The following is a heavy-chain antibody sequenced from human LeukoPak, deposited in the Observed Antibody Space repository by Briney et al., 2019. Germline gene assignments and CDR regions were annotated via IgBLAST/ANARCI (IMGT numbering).Heavy chain of an antibody. Sequence: SETLSLTCTVSGGSISSSSYYWGWIRQPPGKGLEWIGSIYYSGSTYYNPSLKSRVTISVDTSKNQFSLKLSSVTAADTAVYYCARSRAAAIINWFDPWGQGTLVTVSS. J-gene: IGHJ5*02. D-gene: IGHD2-2*01. CDR2: IYYSGST. CDR1: GGSISSSSYY. CDR3: ARSRAAAIINWFDP. V-gene: IGHV4-39*07.